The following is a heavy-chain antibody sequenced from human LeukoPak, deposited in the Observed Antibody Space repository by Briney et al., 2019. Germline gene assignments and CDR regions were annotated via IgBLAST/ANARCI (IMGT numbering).Heavy chain of an antibody. D-gene: IGHD2-21*02. Sequence: SETLSLTCTVSGGSISTYYWSWIRQPPGKGLEWIGYIYYTGSTSYNPSLKSRVTMSLDASKNQFSLKLTSVTTADTAVYFCARAGDTVYYFDYWGQGTLVIVSA. CDR1: GGSISTYY. CDR3: ARAGDTVYYFDY. CDR2: IYYTGST. V-gene: IGHV4-59*01. J-gene: IGHJ4*02.